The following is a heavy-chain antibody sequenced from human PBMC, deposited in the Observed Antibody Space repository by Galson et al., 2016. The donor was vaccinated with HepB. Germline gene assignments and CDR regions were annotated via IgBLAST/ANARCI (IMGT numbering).Heavy chain of an antibody. J-gene: IGHJ4*02. V-gene: IGHV3-23*01. CDR1: GFTFSNFA. D-gene: IGHD1-26*01. CDR2: IFGSSGGT. Sequence: SLRLSCAASGFTFSNFAMSWVRQAPGKGLQWLSTIFGSSGGTYYADSVKGRFTISRDNSKNTLYLQMNSLRPEDTAVYYCAKNEGWEVQNYNFDYWGQGTLVTVSS. CDR3: AKNEGWEVQNYNFDY.